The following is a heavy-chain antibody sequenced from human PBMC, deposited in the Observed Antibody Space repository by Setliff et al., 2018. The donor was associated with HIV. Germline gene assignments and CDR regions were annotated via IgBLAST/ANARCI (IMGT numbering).Heavy chain of an antibody. CDR3: ASELLRGGETFDI. CDR2: IWYDGSYK. D-gene: IGHD1-26*01. J-gene: IGHJ3*02. CDR1: GFTFSSSG. Sequence: LRLSCAASGFTFSSSGMHWVRQAPGKGLEWVAVIWYDGSYKNHADSVKGRFTISRDNSKNTLYLQMNSLRAEDTAVYYCASELLRGGETFDIWGEGTMVTVSS. V-gene: IGHV3-33*01.